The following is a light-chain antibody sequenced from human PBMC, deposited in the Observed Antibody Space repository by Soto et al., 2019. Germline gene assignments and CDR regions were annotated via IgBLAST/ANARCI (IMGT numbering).Light chain of an antibody. V-gene: IGLV1-40*01. J-gene: IGLJ1*01. CDR3: QSYDSSLRAGV. CDR1: SSNIGAGYD. Sequence: QSVLTQPPSVSGAPGQRATISCTGSSSNIGAGYDVHWYQQLPGTAPKLLIYGNSNRPSGVPDRFSGSKSGTSASLAITGLQAEDEADYYCQSYDSSLRAGVFGTGTKVTVL. CDR2: GNS.